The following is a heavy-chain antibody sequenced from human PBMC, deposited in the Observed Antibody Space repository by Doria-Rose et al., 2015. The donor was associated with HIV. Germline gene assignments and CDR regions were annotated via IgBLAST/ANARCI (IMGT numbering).Heavy chain of an antibody. V-gene: IGHV2-26*01. CDR3: ARIKSSRWYHKYYFDF. Sequence: QITLKESGPVLVKPTEALTLTCTVSGVSLSSPGMGVSWIRQPPGKALEWLANIFSEDERSHKTSLKSRLTISRGTSKSQVVLTMTDMDPVDTATYYCARIKSSRWYHKYYFDFWGQGTLVIVSA. CDR2: IFSEDER. CDR1: GVSLSSPGMG. J-gene: IGHJ4*02. D-gene: IGHD6-13*01.